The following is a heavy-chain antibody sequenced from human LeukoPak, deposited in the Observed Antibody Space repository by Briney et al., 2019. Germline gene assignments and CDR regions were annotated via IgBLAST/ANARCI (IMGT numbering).Heavy chain of an antibody. Sequence: PGRSLRLSCAASGFTFSSYAMHWVRQAPGKGLEWVAVISYDGSNKYYADSVKGRFTISRDNSKNTLYLQMNSLRAEDTAVYYCASTIFGVVILYYFDYWGQGTLVTVSS. J-gene: IGHJ4*02. CDR1: GFTFSSYA. CDR2: ISYDGSNK. V-gene: IGHV3-30-3*01. D-gene: IGHD3-3*01. CDR3: ASTIFGVVILYYFDY.